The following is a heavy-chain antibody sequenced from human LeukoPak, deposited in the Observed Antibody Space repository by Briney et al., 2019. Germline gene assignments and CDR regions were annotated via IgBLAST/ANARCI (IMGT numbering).Heavy chain of an antibody. CDR3: AKDYHSSGWYFDY. Sequence: GRSLLLSSAASGFTFSSYGMHCVRQAPGKGLEWVAAISYDGSNKYYSDSVKGRLTISRDNSKNTLYLQMNSLRAEDTAVYYCAKDYHSSGWYFDYWGQGTLVTVSS. V-gene: IGHV3-30*18. J-gene: IGHJ4*02. CDR1: GFTFSSYG. D-gene: IGHD6-19*01. CDR2: ISYDGSNK.